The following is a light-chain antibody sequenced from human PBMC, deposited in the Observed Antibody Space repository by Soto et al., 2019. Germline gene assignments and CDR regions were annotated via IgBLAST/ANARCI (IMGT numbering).Light chain of an antibody. V-gene: IGKV3-11*01. CDR1: QSVSTY. CDR3: QHRSNWPPT. Sequence: EIVLTQSPGTLSLSPGERATLSCRASQSVSTYLAWYQQKPGQAPRLLIYDSFNRATGIPARFSGSGSGTDFTLTISGLEPEDFAVYYCQHRSNWPPTFGQGTRLEI. CDR2: DSF. J-gene: IGKJ5*01.